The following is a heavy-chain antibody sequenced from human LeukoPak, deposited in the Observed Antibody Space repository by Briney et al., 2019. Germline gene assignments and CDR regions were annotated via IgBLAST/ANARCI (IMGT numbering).Heavy chain of an antibody. D-gene: IGHD5-12*01. CDR1: GFTFSSYS. Sequence: GGALRLSCAASGFTFSSYSMNWVRQAPGKGVGWVSYISSTSNTIYYADSVRGRFTISRDNAKNSLYLQMNSLRDEDTAVYYCARGGYEFDYWGQGTLVTVSS. J-gene: IGHJ4*02. CDR2: ISSTSNTI. V-gene: IGHV3-48*02. CDR3: ARGGYEFDY.